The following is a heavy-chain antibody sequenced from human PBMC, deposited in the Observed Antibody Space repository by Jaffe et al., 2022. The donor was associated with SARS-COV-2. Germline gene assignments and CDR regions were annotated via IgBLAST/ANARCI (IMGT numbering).Heavy chain of an antibody. CDR3: GRLYLYEDSGHRPTDY. CDR2: IKKDGSEK. CDR1: GFTFSNYW. Sequence: EVQLVESGGDLVQPGGSLRLSCVASGFTFSNYWMSWVRQAPGKGLERVATIKKDGSEKWYVDSVRGRFTVSRDNAKKSLYLQMNSLRAEDTAVYYCGRLYLYEDSGHRPTDYWGQGTLVTVSS. J-gene: IGHJ4*02. D-gene: IGHD1-26*01. V-gene: IGHV3-7*01.